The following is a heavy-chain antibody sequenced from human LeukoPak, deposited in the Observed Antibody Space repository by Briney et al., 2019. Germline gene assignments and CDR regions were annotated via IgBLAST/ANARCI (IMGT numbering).Heavy chain of an antibody. V-gene: IGHV4-4*07. CDR2: ISASGST. Sequence: PSETLSLTCTVSGGSISSYYWSWIRQPAGKGLEWIGRISASGSTNYAPSLRSRVTMSVDTSTKQFSLKLTSVTAADTAVYYCATDMSWFDPWGRGTLVTVSS. CDR3: ATDMSWFDP. CDR1: GGSISSYY. J-gene: IGHJ5*02. D-gene: IGHD3-10*02.